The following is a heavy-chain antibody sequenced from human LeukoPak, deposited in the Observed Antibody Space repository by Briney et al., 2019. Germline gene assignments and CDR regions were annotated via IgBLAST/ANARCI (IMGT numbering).Heavy chain of an antibody. CDR2: INDSGGGK. CDR1: GFTFSDSY. D-gene: IGHD2-21*02. J-gene: IGHJ4*02. V-gene: IGHV3-11*01. CDR3: VRDRPRASVVTARWAVRYY. Sequence: KSGGSLRLSCTTSGFTFSDSYMSWIRQAPGKGLEWVSYINDSGGGKKYADSVKGRFTISRDNAKNSLYLEMNRLRAEDTAVYYCVRDRPRASVVTARWAVRYYWGQGTLVTVSS.